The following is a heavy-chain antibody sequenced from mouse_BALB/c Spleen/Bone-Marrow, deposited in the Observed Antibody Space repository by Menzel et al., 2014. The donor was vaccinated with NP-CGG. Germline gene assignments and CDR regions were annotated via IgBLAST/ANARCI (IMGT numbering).Heavy chain of an antibody. CDR1: GYAFTSYN. Sequence: VQLQQAGPELVKPGASVKVSCKASGYAFTSYNMYWVKQSHGKSLEWIGYIDPYNGATSYNQKFKGKATLTVDKSSSTAYMQLNSLTSEDSAVYYCARMEPNYWYFDVWGAGTTVTVSS. J-gene: IGHJ1*01. CDR3: ARMEPNYWYFDV. CDR2: IDPYNGAT. V-gene: IGHV1S135*01.